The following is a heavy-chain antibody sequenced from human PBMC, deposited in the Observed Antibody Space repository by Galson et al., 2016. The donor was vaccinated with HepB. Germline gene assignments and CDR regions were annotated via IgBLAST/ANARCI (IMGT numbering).Heavy chain of an antibody. CDR2: INEAGSRQ. Sequence: SLRLSCAASGFTLSSYWMSWVRQAPGRGLEWVANINEAGSRQFPVDSLEGRFSIYKDNDKYLLYLQMNSMRAEDTAVYYCARAVSFGTGDYWGQGTLVTFSS. CDR1: GFTLSSYW. CDR3: ARAVSFGTGDY. J-gene: IGHJ4*02. V-gene: IGHV3-7*01. D-gene: IGHD1-1*01.